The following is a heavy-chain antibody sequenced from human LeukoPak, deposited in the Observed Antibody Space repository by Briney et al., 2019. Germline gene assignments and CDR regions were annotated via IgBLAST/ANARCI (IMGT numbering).Heavy chain of an antibody. V-gene: IGHV4-59*01. D-gene: IGHD4-17*01. CDR1: GGSISSYY. Sequence: SGTLSLTCTVSGGSISSYYWTWIRQPPGQGLHWIGYIHYTGSTFYNPSLKSRVTISVNTSKNLFSLRLTSVTTADTAVYYCARVRGDYGRYWYFDLWGRGTLVTASS. J-gene: IGHJ2*01. CDR2: IHYTGST. CDR3: ARVRGDYGRYWYFDL.